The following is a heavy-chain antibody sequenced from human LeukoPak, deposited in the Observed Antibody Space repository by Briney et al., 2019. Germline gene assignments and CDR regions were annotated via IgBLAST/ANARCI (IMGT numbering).Heavy chain of an antibody. Sequence: SETLSLTCTVSGDSVRTGNYHWSWIRQPPGKALEWIGYIYYTGSANYNPSLMSRLAMSVDASKNQFSLRLSSVTAADTAVYYCASSHRAGSLYFDYWGQGTLVTVSS. CDR2: IYYTGSA. CDR1: GDSVRTGNYH. J-gene: IGHJ4*02. D-gene: IGHD6-19*01. CDR3: ASSHRAGSLYFDY. V-gene: IGHV4-61*01.